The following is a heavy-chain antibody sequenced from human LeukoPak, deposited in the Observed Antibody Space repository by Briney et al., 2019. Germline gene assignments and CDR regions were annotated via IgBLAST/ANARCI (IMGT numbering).Heavy chain of an antibody. CDR1: GGSIGTYY. CDR3: ARVRRSSSRSDAFDI. J-gene: IGHJ3*02. V-gene: IGHV4-59*01. Sequence: SETLSLTCTVSGGSIGTYYWSWIRQPPGKGLQWIGYIDYSVSTNYNPSLKSRVTMSVDTSKNHFSLKLISVTAADTAVYYCARVRRSSSRSDAFDIWGQGTMVTVSS. D-gene: IGHD6-13*01. CDR2: IDYSVST.